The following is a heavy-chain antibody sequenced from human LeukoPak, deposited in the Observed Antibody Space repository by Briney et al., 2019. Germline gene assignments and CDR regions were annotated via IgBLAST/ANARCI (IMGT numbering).Heavy chain of an antibody. CDR2: INWSGGST. J-gene: IGHJ4*02. CDR1: GFTFDDYA. D-gene: IGHD2-2*01. CDR3: ARGKSSSTGAQPDY. Sequence: PGGSLRLSCAASGFTFDDYAMSWVRQAPGKGLEWVSGINWSGGSTGYADSVKGRFTTSRDSAKNSLSLQMNSLRAEDTALYHCARGKSSSTGAQPDYWGQGTLVTVSS. V-gene: IGHV3-20*01.